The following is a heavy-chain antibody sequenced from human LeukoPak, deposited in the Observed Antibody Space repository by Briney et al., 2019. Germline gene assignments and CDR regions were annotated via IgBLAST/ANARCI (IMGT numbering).Heavy chain of an antibody. V-gene: IGHV4-59*01. D-gene: IGHD3-3*01. J-gene: IGHJ4*02. CDR1: GGSISSYY. CDR3: AGAYDLGFDY. Sequence: PSETLSLTCTVSGGSISSYYWSWLRQPPGKGLEWIGYIYYSGSTNYNPSLKSRVTISVDTSKNQFSLKLSSVTAADTAVYYCAGAYDLGFDYWGQGTLVTVSS. CDR2: IYYSGST.